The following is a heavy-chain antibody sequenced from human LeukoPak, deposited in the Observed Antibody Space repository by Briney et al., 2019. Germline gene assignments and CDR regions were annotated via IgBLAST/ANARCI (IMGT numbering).Heavy chain of an antibody. D-gene: IGHD1-20*01. CDR3: AYNWNYFDY. Sequence: PGGSLRLSCAASGFTVGSNYMSWVRQAPGKGLEWVAYITSSGRIIYYADSVKGRFTISRDNSKNTLYLQMTSLRAEDTAVYYCAYNWNYFDYWGQGTLVTVSS. CDR1: GFTVGSNY. V-gene: IGHV3-11*01. J-gene: IGHJ4*02. CDR2: ITSSGRII.